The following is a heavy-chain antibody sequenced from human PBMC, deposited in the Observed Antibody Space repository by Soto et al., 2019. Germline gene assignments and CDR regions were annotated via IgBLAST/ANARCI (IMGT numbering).Heavy chain of an antibody. J-gene: IGHJ4*02. V-gene: IGHV3-23*01. CDR2: ITSSGAA. Sequence: DVQLLESGGDLAQPGGSLRLSCEASGFTFNNYAIAWVRQAPGKGLEWVSGITSSGAAYYADSVKGRFTISRDNSKNTLYLQMNSLRAEDTAVYYCATSYGNAWYTYWGQGTQVTVSS. CDR1: GFTFNNYA. CDR3: ATSYGNAWYTY. D-gene: IGHD6-13*01.